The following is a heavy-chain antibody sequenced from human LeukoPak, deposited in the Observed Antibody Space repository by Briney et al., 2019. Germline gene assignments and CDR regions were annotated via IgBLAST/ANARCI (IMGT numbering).Heavy chain of an antibody. CDR3: VKGGSISLDYMDV. Sequence: GGSLRLSCAASRFTFSTYAMSWVRQPPGKGLEWVSAISGSDGSTYYADSVKGRFTISRDNSKNTLYLQMNSLRAEDTAVYYCVKGGSISLDYMDVWGQGTTVTVFS. CDR1: RFTFSTYA. D-gene: IGHD2-2*01. J-gene: IGHJ6*02. V-gene: IGHV3-23*01. CDR2: ISGSDGST.